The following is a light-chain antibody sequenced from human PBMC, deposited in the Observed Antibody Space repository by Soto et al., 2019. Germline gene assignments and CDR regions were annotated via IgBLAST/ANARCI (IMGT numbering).Light chain of an antibody. J-gene: IGLJ3*02. V-gene: IGLV1-44*01. CDR1: SSNIARNG. CDR2: SDH. Sequence: QSVLTQPPSASGTPGQRVTISCSGSSSNIARNGVNWYQQLPGTAPKLLMYSDHLRPSGVPDRFSGSKSGTSASLAISGLQSEDEADYYCAAWDDSLNGVFGGGTKLTVL. CDR3: AAWDDSLNGV.